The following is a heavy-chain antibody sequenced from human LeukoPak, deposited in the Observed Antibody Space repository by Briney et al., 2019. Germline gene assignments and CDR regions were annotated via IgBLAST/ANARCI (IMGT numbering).Heavy chain of an antibody. V-gene: IGHV3-7*01. Sequence: GGSLRLSCAASGLTFSSYAMGWVRQAPGKGLEWVANIKQDGSEKNYVDSVKGRFTISRDNAKNSLYLQMNSLRAEDTAVYYCARVNVVVGTRSFDIWGQGTMVTVSS. CDR3: ARVNVVVGTRSFDI. J-gene: IGHJ3*02. D-gene: IGHD2-15*01. CDR1: GLTFSSYA. CDR2: IKQDGSEK.